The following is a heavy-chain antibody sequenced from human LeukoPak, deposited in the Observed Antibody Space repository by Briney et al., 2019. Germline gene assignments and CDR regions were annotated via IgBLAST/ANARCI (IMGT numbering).Heavy chain of an antibody. CDR3: ARTKTMVRGVIGAFDI. Sequence: SETLSLTCAVYGGSFSGYYWSWIRQPPGKGLEWIGEINHSGSTNYNPSLKSRVTISVDTSKNQFSLKLSSVTAADTAVYYCARTKTMVRGVIGAFDIWGQGTMVTVSS. V-gene: IGHV4-34*01. J-gene: IGHJ3*02. CDR2: INHSGST. D-gene: IGHD3-10*01. CDR1: GGSFSGYY.